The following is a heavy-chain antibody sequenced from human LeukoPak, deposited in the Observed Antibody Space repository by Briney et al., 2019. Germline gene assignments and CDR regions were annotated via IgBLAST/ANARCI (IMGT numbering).Heavy chain of an antibody. D-gene: IGHD2-2*03. J-gene: IGHJ3*02. CDR1: GGSISSYY. V-gene: IGHV4-59*08. CDR3: ARHGYCSSTSCYQGRDAFDI. Sequence: KPSETLSLTCTVSGGSISSYYWSWIRQPPGKGLEWIGYIYYSGSTNYNPSLKSRVTISVDTSKNQFSLKLSSVTAADTAVYYCARHGYCSSTSCYQGRDAFDIWGQGTMVTVSS. CDR2: IYYSGST.